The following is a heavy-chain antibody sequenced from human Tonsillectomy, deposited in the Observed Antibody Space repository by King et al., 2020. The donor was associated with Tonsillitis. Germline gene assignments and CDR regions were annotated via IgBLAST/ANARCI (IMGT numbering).Heavy chain of an antibody. CDR1: GDSVSSNSAA. CDR3: ARDEIFSGLRGDYYYYMDV. J-gene: IGHJ6*03. Sequence: VQLQQSGPGLVKPSQTLSLTCAISGDSVSSNSAAWNWIRQSPSRGLEWLGRTYYRSAWYTDYAVSVKSRITINPDTSKNQFSLQLNSVTPEDTAVYYCARDEIFSGLRGDYYYYMDVWGKGTTVTVSS. D-gene: IGHD3-10*01. V-gene: IGHV6-1*01. CDR2: TYYRSAWYT.